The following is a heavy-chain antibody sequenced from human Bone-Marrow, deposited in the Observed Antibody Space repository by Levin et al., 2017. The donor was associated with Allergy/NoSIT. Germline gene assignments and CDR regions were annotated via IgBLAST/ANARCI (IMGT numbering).Heavy chain of an antibody. Sequence: SQTLSLTCAVYGGSFIGSYWSWIRPPPGKGLEWIGEINHSGSTNYNPSLKSRVTISVDTSKNQFSLKLSSVTAADTAVYYCAREGFYCSGGSGYTVGWGTVTLPDVDAFDIWGQGTMVTVSS. CDR2: INHSGST. D-gene: IGHD2-15*01. CDR1: GGSFIGSY. CDR3: AREGFYCSGGSGYTVGWGTVTLPDVDAFDI. J-gene: IGHJ3*02. V-gene: IGHV4-34*01.